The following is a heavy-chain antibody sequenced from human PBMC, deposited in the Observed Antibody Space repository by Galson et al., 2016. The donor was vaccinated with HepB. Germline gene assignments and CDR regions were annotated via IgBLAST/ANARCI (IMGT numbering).Heavy chain of an antibody. D-gene: IGHD6-19*01. Sequence: SLRLSCAASGFTFSDHYMDWVRQAPGKGLEWVGRSRNKANSYTTEYAASVKGRFTISRDDSKNSLYLQMNSLITEDTAVYYCARRTSSSGVYWLDWGQGTLVTVSS. CDR1: GFTFSDHY. V-gene: IGHV3-72*01. J-gene: IGHJ4*02. CDR2: SRNKANSYTT. CDR3: ARRTSSSGVYWLD.